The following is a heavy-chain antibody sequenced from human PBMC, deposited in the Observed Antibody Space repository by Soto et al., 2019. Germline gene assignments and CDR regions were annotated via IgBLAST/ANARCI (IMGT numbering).Heavy chain of an antibody. Sequence: XATLSLTCTVSGGSISSSSHYWGWIRQPPGKGLEWIGSIYYSGSTYYNPSLKSRVTISVDTSKNQFSLKLSSVTAADTAVCYCARRSGTMVRGVKDVWGQGTTVTVSS. D-gene: IGHD3-10*01. V-gene: IGHV4-39*01. CDR1: GGSISSSSHY. CDR3: ARRSGTMVRGVKDV. CDR2: IYYSGST. J-gene: IGHJ6*02.